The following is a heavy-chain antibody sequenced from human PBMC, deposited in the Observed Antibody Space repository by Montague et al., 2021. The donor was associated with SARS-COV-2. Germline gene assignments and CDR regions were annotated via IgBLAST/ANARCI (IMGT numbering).Heavy chain of an antibody. CDR3: GFNSVAGAGDS. Sequence: SLRLSCAASGLAISMYWMTWVRQAPGKGLEWVANIKQDGSETYYXDSVKGRFSISRDNTKNSLYLQLNSLRADDTAVYYCGFNSVAGAGDSLGQEPWSPSPQ. V-gene: IGHV3-7*01. D-gene: IGHD6-13*01. CDR2: IKQDGSET. J-gene: IGHJ5*01. CDR1: GLAISMYW.